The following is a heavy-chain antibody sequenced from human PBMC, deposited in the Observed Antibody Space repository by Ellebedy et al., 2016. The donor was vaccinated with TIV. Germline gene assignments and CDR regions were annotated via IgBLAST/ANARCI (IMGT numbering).Heavy chain of an antibody. J-gene: IGHJ6*02. CDR2: ISYDGSNK. D-gene: IGHD2-2*01. V-gene: IGHV3-30*04. CDR1: GFTFSSYA. CDR3: ARDLGYCSSTSCYDVDYYYGMDV. Sequence: GGSLRLSXAASGFTFSSYAMHWVRQAPGKGLEWVAVISYDGSNKYYADSVKGRFTISRDNSKNTLYLQMNSLRAEDTAVYYCARDLGYCSSTSCYDVDYYYGMDVWGQGTTVTVSS.